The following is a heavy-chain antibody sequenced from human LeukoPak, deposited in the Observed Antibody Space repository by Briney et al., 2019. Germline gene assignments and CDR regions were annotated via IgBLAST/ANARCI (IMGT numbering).Heavy chain of an antibody. J-gene: IGHJ4*02. V-gene: IGHV1-69*06. CDR3: AREGPIVVVPAALDY. D-gene: IGHD2-2*01. CDR1: GGTFSSYA. CDR2: IIPIFGTA. Sequence: SVKVSCKASGGTFSSYAISWVRQAPGQGLEWMGGIIPIFGTANYAQKFQGRVTITADKSTSTAYMELSSLRSEDTAVYYCAREGPIVVVPAALDYWDQGTLVTVSS.